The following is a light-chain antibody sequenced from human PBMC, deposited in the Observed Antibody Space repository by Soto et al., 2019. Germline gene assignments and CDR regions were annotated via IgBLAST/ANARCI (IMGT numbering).Light chain of an antibody. V-gene: IGKV3-20*01. J-gene: IGKJ2*01. CDR3: QQYSDLPYT. CDR1: QRISSRN. CDR2: NTS. Sequence: EIVLTQSPGTLSSSPRERATLSCRASQRISSRNLAWYQQKPGQAPRLLIYNTSSRATGIPDRFSGSGSVTDFTLTINRLEPEDFAVYYCQQYSDLPYTFGQGTKLEVK.